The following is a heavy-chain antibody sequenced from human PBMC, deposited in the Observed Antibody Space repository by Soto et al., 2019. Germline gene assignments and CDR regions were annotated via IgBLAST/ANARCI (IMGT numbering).Heavy chain of an antibody. Sequence: GGSLRLSCAASGFTFSSYSMNWVRQAPGKGLEWVSYISSSSSTIYYADSVKGRFTISRDNAKNSLYLQMNSLRAEDTAVYYCARDLRPADIVVVPAANNWFDPWGQGTLVTVSS. CDR2: ISSSSSTI. V-gene: IGHV3-48*01. J-gene: IGHJ5*02. CDR3: ARDLRPADIVVVPAANNWFDP. D-gene: IGHD2-2*01. CDR1: GFTFSSYS.